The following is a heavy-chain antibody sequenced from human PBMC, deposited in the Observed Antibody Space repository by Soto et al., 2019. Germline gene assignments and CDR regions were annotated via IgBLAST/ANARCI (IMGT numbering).Heavy chain of an antibody. J-gene: IGHJ6*02. V-gene: IGHV3-23*01. CDR2: ISGSGGST. Sequence: GGSLRLSCAASGFTFSSYAMSWVRQAPGKGLEWVSAISGSGGSTYYADSVKGRFTISRDNSKNTLYLQMNSLRAEDTAVYYCAEWEVRSQLWCTRRVGYYYGMDVWGQGTTVTVSS. CDR1: GFTFSSYA. D-gene: IGHD5-18*01. CDR3: AEWEVRSQLWCTRRVGYYYGMDV.